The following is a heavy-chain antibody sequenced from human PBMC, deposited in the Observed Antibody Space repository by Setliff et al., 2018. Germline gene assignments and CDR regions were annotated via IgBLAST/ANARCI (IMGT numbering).Heavy chain of an antibody. D-gene: IGHD3-3*02. J-gene: IGHJ5*02. CDR2: IRYDGTTE. V-gene: IGHV3-30*02. CDR3: ARDQAFLGSTQYNWFDP. Sequence: GGSLRLSCAASGFSFGGHDMHWVRQAPGKGLEWVAFIRYDGTTESYADSVKGRFTISRDNSKSPLYLEMNSLRVEDTAVYYCARDQAFLGSTQYNWFDPWGQGTLVTVLL. CDR1: GFSFGGHD.